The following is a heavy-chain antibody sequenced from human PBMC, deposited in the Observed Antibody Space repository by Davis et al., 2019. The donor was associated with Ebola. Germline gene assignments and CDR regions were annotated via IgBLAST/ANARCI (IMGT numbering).Heavy chain of an antibody. J-gene: IGHJ4*02. CDR3: ARVGDFQGVY. CDR2: FYSSGHI. CDR1: AGAVTSGGYF. V-gene: IGHV4-61*03. Sequence: PSETLSLTCAVSAGAVTSGGYFWAWISPHPGRGLVWTGFFYSSGHIHLSPSLRSRASIFRDTFKNHFSMALTSVTAADTAVYYWARVGDFQGVYWGQGILVSVSS. D-gene: IGHD2-8*01.